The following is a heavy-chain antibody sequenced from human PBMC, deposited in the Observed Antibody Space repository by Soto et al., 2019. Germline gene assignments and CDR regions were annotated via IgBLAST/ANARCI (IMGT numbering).Heavy chain of an antibody. CDR2: IRAYNGNT. CDR3: PGDAPPADY. V-gene: IGHV1-18*01. CDR1: GYTFTSYG. J-gene: IGHJ4*02. Sequence: QVQLVQSGAEVKKPGASVKVSCKASGYTFTSYGISWVRQAPGQGLEWMGWIRAYNGNTNYAQEHQGRVTTTTGTTTSTAYMELRSLRPYEQAVYYCPGDAPPADYRGQGNLVTGSS.